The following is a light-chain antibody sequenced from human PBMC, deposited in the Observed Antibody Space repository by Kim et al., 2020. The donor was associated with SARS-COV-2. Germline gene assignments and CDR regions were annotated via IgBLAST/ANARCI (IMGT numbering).Light chain of an antibody. CDR3: LLSYSDSRV. V-gene: IGLV7-46*01. CDR1: AGAVTSGHF. J-gene: IGLJ2*01. CDR2: DTG. Sequence: PGGPATPACDSSAGAVTSGHFPYWFQQKPGQAPRTLIYDTGNRHSWTPARFSGSLLGGKAALTLSAAQAEDEADYYCLLSYSDSRVFGGGTQLTVL.